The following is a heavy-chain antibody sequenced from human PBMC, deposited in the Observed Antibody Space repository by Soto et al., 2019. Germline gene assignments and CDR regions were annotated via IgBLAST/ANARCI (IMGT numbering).Heavy chain of an antibody. CDR2: MYFNEST. CDR1: GGSISSYF. V-gene: IGHV4-59*01. Sequence: TLSLTCTVSGGSISSYFLNWIRQAPGKGLEWIGYMYFNESTNYNPSLKSRVTISLDTSKSLFSLKLNSVTAADTAVYYCARDHKEAFDIWGQGTLVTVSS. CDR3: ARDHKEAFDI. J-gene: IGHJ3*02.